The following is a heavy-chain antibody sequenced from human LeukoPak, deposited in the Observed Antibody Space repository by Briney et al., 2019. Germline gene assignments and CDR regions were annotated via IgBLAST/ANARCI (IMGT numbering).Heavy chain of an antibody. Sequence: PGGSLRLSCAASGFTFDNYGMSWVRQAAGKGLEWVANIKEDGSEKYYVESVKGRFIISRDNTKNSLYLQMSSLRAEDTAVYYCAKGVSKNPWGQGTLVTVSS. CDR1: GFTFDNYG. CDR3: AKGVSKNP. CDR2: IKEDGSEK. V-gene: IGHV3-7*01. J-gene: IGHJ5*02.